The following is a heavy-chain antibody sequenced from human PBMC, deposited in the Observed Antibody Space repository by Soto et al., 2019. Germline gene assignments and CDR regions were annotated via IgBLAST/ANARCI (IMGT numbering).Heavy chain of an antibody. CDR3: ARGGVSARPDV. D-gene: IGHD6-6*01. CDR1: GFSFSSNA. V-gene: IGHV3-33*01. Sequence: QVQLVESGGGVVQPGRSLRLSCAASGFSFSSNAMHWVRQTPGKGLEWVAIIWYDGSNKYYADPVKGRFTISRDNPKNKVYQQINSLRAQDTAVSYCARGGVSARPDVWGQGTLVTISS. CDR2: IWYDGSNK. J-gene: IGHJ1*01.